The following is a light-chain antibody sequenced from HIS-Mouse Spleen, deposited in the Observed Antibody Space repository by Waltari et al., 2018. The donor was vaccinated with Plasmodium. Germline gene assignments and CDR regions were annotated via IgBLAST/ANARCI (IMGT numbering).Light chain of an antibody. CDR2: EDS. Sequence: SYELTQPPSVSVSPGQTARITCSGDALPKKYAYWYQQKSGQAPVLVIYEDSKLPAGILERFSGSSSGTMASLTISGAQVEDEADYYCYSTDSSGNHRVFGGGTKLTVL. J-gene: IGLJ3*02. CDR1: ALPKKY. V-gene: IGLV3-10*01. CDR3: YSTDSSGNHRV.